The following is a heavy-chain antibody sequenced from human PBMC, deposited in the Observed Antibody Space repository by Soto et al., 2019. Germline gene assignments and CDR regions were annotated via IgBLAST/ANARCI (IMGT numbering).Heavy chain of an antibody. CDR2: ISYDGSNK. CDR1: GFTFSSHG. J-gene: IGHJ6*02. V-gene: IGHV3-30*18. Sequence: GGSLRLSCAASGFTFSSHGMHWVRQAPGKGLEWVAVISYDGSNKYYADSVKGRFTISRDNSKNTLYLQMNSLRAEDTAVYYCAKDPGYSSSWYSGWNYYYGMDVWGQGTTVTVSS. CDR3: AKDPGYSSSWYSGWNYYYGMDV. D-gene: IGHD6-13*01.